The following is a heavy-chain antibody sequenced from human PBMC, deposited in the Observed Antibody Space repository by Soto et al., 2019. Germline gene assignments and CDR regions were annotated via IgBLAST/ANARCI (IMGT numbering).Heavy chain of an antibody. Sequence: EVQLVESGGGLVQPGRSLRLSCAASGFTFDDYAMHWVRQAPGKGLEWVSGISGSSGSVGYADSVKGRFTISRDNAKNSLDLQMNSLRAEDTALYYCAKDAIVVVPAAHYYYYYYMDVWGKGTTVTVSS. CDR3: AKDAIVVVPAAHYYYYYYMDV. V-gene: IGHV3-9*01. CDR1: GFTFDDYA. D-gene: IGHD2-2*01. CDR2: ISGSSGSV. J-gene: IGHJ6*03.